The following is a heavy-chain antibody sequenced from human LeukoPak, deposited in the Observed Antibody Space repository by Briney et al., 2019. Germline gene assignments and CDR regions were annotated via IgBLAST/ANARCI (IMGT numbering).Heavy chain of an antibody. Sequence: ASVKVSCKASGYTFTSYGISWVRQAPGQGLEWMGWISAYNGNTNYAQKLQGRVTMTTDTSTSTAYMELRSLRSDDTAVYYCAIAEARYYYYGMDVWGQGTTVTVSS. CDR3: AIAEARYYYYGMDV. CDR2: ISAYNGNT. D-gene: IGHD1-14*01. J-gene: IGHJ6*02. CDR1: GYTFTSYG. V-gene: IGHV1-18*01.